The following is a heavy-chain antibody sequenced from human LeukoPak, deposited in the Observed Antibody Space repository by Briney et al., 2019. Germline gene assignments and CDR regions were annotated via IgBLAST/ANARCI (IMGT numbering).Heavy chain of an antibody. D-gene: IGHD6-19*01. Sequence: GASVKVSCKSPGGTFSTFTINWVRQAPGQGLEWMGGIIPIFDTAKYAQKFQGRVTITADESTSTAYMELSSLRSEDTAIYYCARGAPSIAEAGTTGWFDSWGQGTLVTVSS. J-gene: IGHJ5*01. V-gene: IGHV1-69*13. CDR2: IIPIFDTA. CDR1: GGTFSTFT. CDR3: ARGAPSIAEAGTTGWFDS.